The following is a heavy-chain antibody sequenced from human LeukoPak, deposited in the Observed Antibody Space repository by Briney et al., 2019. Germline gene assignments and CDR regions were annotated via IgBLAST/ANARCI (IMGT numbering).Heavy chain of an antibody. D-gene: IGHD3-3*01. CDR3: ARDKWSGYSYWYFDL. CDR1: GGSISNYY. CDR2: IYYSGST. V-gene: IGHV4-59*01. J-gene: IGHJ2*01. Sequence: SETLSLTCTVSGGSISNYYWSWIRQPPGKGLEWIGYIYYSGSTNYNPSLKSRVTISVDTSKNQFSLKLSSVTAADTAVYYCARDKWSGYSYWYFDLWGRGTLVTVSS.